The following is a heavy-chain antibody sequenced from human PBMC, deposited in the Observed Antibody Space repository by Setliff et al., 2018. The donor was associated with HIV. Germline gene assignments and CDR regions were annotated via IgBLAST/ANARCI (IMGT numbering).Heavy chain of an antibody. V-gene: IGHV3-21*01. CDR1: GFTFSSYT. J-gene: IGHJ6*03. D-gene: IGHD5-12*01. Sequence: GGSLRLSCAASGFTFSSYTMNWVRQAPGKGLEWVSSISSSSSYIHYADSVKGRFTISRDSSKNTVYLQMNSLRAEDTAVYYCAREKGYSGHDSANYFYTDVWGQGTTVTVSS. CDR3: AREKGYSGHDSANYFYTDV. CDR2: ISSSSSYI.